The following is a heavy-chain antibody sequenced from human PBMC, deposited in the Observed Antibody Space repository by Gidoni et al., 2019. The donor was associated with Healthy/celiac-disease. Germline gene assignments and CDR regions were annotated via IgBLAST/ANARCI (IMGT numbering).Heavy chain of an antibody. J-gene: IGHJ4*02. CDR2: INHSGST. V-gene: IGHV4-34*01. CDR1: GGSFSGYY. Sequence: QVQLQQWGAGLLKPSETLSLTCAVYGGSFSGYYWSWIRQPPGKGLEWIGEINHSGSTNYNPSLKSRVTISVDTSKNQFSLKLSSVTAADTAVYYCARGGGWRWLVRAYFDYWGQGTLVTVSS. CDR3: ARGGGWRWLVRAYFDY. D-gene: IGHD6-19*01.